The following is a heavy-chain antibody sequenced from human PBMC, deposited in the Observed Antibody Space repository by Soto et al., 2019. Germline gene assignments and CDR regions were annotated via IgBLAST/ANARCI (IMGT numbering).Heavy chain of an antibody. D-gene: IGHD5-18*01. CDR3: ARIPRYSFPTSDDLDS. J-gene: IGHJ4*02. CDR1: GGTFYTYT. Sequence: SVKVSCKASGGTFYTYTFSWVRQAPGQGLEWMGSITPIYPTTNYAEKFQGRLTVTADGSTNTAYMELNSLTSDDTAVYYCARIPRYSFPTSDDLDSWGQGTLVTVS. V-gene: IGHV1-69*13. CDR2: ITPIYPTT.